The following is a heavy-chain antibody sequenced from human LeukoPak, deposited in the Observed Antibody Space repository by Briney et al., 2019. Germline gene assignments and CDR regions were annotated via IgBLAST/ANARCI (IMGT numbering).Heavy chain of an antibody. CDR1: GFTLSGFW. V-gene: IGHV3-74*01. Sequence: PGGSLRLSCAASGFTLSGFWMHWVRQAPGKGLEWVSRISSDGSSTNYADSVKGRFAISRDAAKNTLFLQINSLRAEDTAVYFCAAAGRGSLDYWGQGTLVTVSS. CDR3: AAAGRGSLDY. CDR2: ISSDGSST. D-gene: IGHD3-16*01. J-gene: IGHJ4*02.